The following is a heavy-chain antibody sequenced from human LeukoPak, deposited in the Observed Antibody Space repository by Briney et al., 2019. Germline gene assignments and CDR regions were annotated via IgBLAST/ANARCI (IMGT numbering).Heavy chain of an antibody. Sequence: GGSLRLSCAASGFTFSSYGMHWVRQAPGKGLEWVAVIWYDGSNKYYADSVKGRFTISRDNSKNTLYLQMNSLRAEDTAVYYCARESVVRGVPTIDYWGQGTLVTVSS. D-gene: IGHD3-10*01. CDR1: GFTFSSYG. J-gene: IGHJ4*02. CDR2: IWYDGSNK. V-gene: IGHV3-33*01. CDR3: ARESVVRGVPTIDY.